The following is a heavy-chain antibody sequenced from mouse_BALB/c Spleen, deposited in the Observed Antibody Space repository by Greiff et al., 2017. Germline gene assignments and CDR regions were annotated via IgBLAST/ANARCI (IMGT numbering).Heavy chain of an antibody. V-gene: IGHV14-3*02. Sequence: VQLQQSGAELVKPGASVKLSCTASGFNIKDTYMHWVKQRPEQGLEWIGRIDPANGNTKYDPKFQGKATITADTSSNTAYLQLSSLTSEDTAVYYCARGADLYAMDYWGQGTSVTVSS. J-gene: IGHJ4*01. CDR3: ARGADLYAMDY. CDR2: IDPANGNT. CDR1: GFNIKDTY.